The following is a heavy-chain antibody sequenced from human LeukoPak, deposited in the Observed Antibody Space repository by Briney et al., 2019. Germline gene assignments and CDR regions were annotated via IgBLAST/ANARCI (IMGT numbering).Heavy chain of an antibody. Sequence: SETLSLTCAVSGGSISSSNWWSWVRQPPGKGLEWIGEIYHSGSTNYNPSLKSRVTISLDKSKNQFSLKLSSVTAADTAVYYCARQQLAYFDYWGQGTLVTVSS. CDR3: ARQQLAYFDY. CDR1: GGSISSSNW. D-gene: IGHD6-13*01. V-gene: IGHV4-4*02. J-gene: IGHJ4*02. CDR2: IYHSGST.